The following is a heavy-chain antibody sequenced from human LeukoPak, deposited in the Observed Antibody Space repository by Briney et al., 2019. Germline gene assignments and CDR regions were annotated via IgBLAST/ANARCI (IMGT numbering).Heavy chain of an antibody. V-gene: IGHV5-51*01. CDR1: GYGFPSYW. Sequence: GESLKISCKGFGYGFPSYWMAWVRKMPGKGLEWMGIIYPGDSDTRYSPSFQGQVTISADKSISTAYLQWSSLKASDTAMYYCARHIYSSSWFDYWGQGTLVTVSS. J-gene: IGHJ4*02. CDR3: ARHIYSSSWFDY. CDR2: IYPGDSDT. D-gene: IGHD6-13*01.